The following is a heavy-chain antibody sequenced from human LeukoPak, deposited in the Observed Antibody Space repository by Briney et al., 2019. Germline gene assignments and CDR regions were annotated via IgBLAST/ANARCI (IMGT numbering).Heavy chain of an antibody. CDR3: ARGRSTYYDFWSGYLGPHDYYYYGMDV. J-gene: IGHJ6*02. CDR2: MNPNSGGT. D-gene: IGHD3-3*01. Sequence: ASVKVSCKASGYTFTSYDINWVRQATGQGLEWMGWMNPNSGGTNYAQKFQGRVTMTRDTSISTAYMELSRLRSDDTAVYYCARGRSTYYDFWSGYLGPHDYYYYGMDVWGQGTTVTVSS. CDR1: GYTFTSYD. V-gene: IGHV1-2*02.